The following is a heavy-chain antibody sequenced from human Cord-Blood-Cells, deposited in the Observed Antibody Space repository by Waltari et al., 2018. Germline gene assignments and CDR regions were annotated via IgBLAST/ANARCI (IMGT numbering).Heavy chain of an antibody. J-gene: IGHJ4*02. Sequence: EVPLVESGGGLVQPGRSLRLSCTASGFTLGDYAMSWVRQAPGKGLEWVGFIRSEAYGGTTEYAASVKGRFTISRDDSKSIAYLQMNSLKTEDTAVYYCTRELGNFDYWGQGTLVTVSS. CDR2: IRSEAYGGTT. CDR1: GFTLGDYA. D-gene: IGHD7-27*01. CDR3: TRELGNFDY. V-gene: IGHV3-49*04.